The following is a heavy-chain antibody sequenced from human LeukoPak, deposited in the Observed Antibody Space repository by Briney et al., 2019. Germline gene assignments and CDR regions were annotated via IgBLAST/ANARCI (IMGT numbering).Heavy chain of an antibody. CDR3: AKTGSSSWGYFDY. J-gene: IGHJ4*02. V-gene: IGHV3-30-3*02. CDR1: GLTFNNYA. D-gene: IGHD6-13*01. CDR2: ISFDGSNA. Sequence: GRSLRLSCAASGLTFNNYAMHWVRQAPGKGLEWVAVISFDGSNAYYADSVRGRFTISRDNSKDTLYLQLNSLRAEDTAVYYCAKTGSSSWGYFDYWGQGTLVTVSS.